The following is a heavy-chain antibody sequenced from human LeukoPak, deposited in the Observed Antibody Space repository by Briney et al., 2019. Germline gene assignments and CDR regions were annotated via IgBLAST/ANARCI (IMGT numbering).Heavy chain of an antibody. Sequence: PGGSLRLSCAASGFTVSSNYMSWVRQAPGKGLEWVAFIRYDGTNKYYADSVKGRFTISRDNSKNTLYLQMNSLRAEDTAVYYCAKDFSYSSSWSHYFDYWGQGTLVTVSS. V-gene: IGHV3-30*02. CDR3: AKDFSYSSSWSHYFDY. CDR2: IRYDGTNK. J-gene: IGHJ4*02. D-gene: IGHD6-13*01. CDR1: GFTVSSNY.